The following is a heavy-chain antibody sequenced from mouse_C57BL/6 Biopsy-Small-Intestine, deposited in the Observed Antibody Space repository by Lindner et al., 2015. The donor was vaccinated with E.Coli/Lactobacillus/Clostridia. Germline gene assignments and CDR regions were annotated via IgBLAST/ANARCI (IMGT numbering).Heavy chain of an antibody. J-gene: IGHJ3*01. V-gene: IGHV1-20*01. CDR1: GYTFTSYG. CDR3: AKDRSTSPELDY. CDR2: TSGYNGNT. Sequence: SVKVSCKASGYTFTSYGISWVRQAPGQGLEWMGWTSGYNGNTNYAPKFQGRVTMTTDTSTSTVYMELGSLTSDDTAVYYCAKDRSTSPELDYWGQGTLVTVS. D-gene: IGHD6-1*01.